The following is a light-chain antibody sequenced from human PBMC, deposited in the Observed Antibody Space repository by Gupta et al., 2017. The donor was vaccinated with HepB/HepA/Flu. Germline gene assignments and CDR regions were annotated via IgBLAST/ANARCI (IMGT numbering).Light chain of an antibody. CDR2: TAS. J-gene: IGKJ2*01. CDR1: QSIRNY. V-gene: IGKV1-39*01. Sequence: DIQLTQSPSSLSASVGDRVTITCRASQSIRNYLNWYQQKPGKAPKLLIYTASSLQSGVPTRFSGSGSGTDFTLTISSLQPEDVASYFCQQSYSVPFTFGQGTKLEIK. CDR3: QQSYSVPFT.